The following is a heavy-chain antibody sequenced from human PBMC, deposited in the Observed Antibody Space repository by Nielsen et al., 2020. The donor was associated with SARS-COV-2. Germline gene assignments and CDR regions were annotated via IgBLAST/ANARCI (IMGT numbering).Heavy chain of an antibody. D-gene: IGHD3-10*01. Sequence: SCKASGYTFTGYYMHWVRQAPGKGLEWVAVISYDGSNKYYADSVKGRFTISRDNSKNTLYLQMNSLRAEDTAVYYCARSSGHRYYYGMDVWGQGTTVTVSS. J-gene: IGHJ6*02. V-gene: IGHV3-30*04. CDR1: GYTFTGYY. CDR3: ARSSGHRYYYGMDV. CDR2: ISYDGSNK.